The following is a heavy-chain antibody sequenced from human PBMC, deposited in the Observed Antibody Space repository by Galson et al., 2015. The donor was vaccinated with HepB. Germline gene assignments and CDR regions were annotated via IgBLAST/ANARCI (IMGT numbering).Heavy chain of an antibody. Sequence: LSLTCTVSGGSISSYYWSWIRQPPGKGLEWIGYIYYSGSTNYNPSLKSRVTISVDTSKNQFSLKLSSVTAADTAVYYCARSQWLDPPAFDYWGQGTLVTVSS. CDR2: IYYSGST. D-gene: IGHD6-19*01. CDR1: GGSISSYY. CDR3: ARSQWLDPPAFDY. J-gene: IGHJ4*02. V-gene: IGHV4-59*01.